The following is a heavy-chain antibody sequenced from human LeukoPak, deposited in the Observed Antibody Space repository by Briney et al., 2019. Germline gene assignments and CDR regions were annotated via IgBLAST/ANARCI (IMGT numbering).Heavy chain of an antibody. CDR1: GGSIRSYY. CDR2: IYTSGST. CDR3: ARVGIYGGYYGMDV. J-gene: IGHJ6*02. D-gene: IGHD4-23*01. Sequence: SETLSLTCTVSGGSIRSYYWSWIRQPAGKGLEWIGRIYTSGSTNYNPSLKSRVTMSVDTSKNQFSLKLSSVTAADTAVYYCARVGIYGGYYGMDVWGQGTTVTVSS. V-gene: IGHV4-4*07.